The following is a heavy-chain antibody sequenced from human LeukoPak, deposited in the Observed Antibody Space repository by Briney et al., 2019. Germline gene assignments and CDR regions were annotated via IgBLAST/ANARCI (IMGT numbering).Heavy chain of an antibody. CDR2: ISSNGGST. Sequence: GGSLRLSCSASGFTFSSYAMHWVRQAPGKGLEYVSAISSNGGSTYYADSVKGRFTISRDNSKNTLYLQMSSLRAEDTAVYYCARAEEWLLQKNDYWGQGTLVTVSS. V-gene: IGHV3-64D*06. J-gene: IGHJ4*02. D-gene: IGHD3-3*01. CDR1: GFTFSSYA. CDR3: ARAEEWLLQKNDY.